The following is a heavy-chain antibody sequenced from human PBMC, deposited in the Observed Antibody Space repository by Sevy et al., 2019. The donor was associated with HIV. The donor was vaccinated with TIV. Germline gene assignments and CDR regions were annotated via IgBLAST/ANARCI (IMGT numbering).Heavy chain of an antibody. CDR3: ARDRGSGKNVFFDY. J-gene: IGHJ4*02. D-gene: IGHD3-10*01. CDR2: ISSRSSYI. V-gene: IGHV3-21*01. Sequence: GSLRLSCAASGFTFSIYSMTWVRQAPGKGLEWVSSISSRSSYIYYADSVKGRFTISRDNAKNSLYLQMNSLRTEDTAVYYCARDRGSGKNVFFDYWGQGTLVTVSS. CDR1: GFTFSIYS.